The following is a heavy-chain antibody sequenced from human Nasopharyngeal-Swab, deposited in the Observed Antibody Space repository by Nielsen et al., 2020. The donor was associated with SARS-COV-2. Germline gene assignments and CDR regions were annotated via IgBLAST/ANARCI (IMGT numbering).Heavy chain of an antibody. CDR1: EFRFSMYG. CDR2: ISSWGNEI. J-gene: IGHJ4*02. D-gene: IGHD2-15*01. Sequence: GGSLRLSCVASEFRFSMYGMHWVRQIPGKGLEWVSYISSWGNEIHYADSVRGRFTISRDNSRNTLYLQMTSLRVEDTALYYCTRDSRDCDADVCYWGGADYWGQGTLVTVSS. V-gene: IGHV3-48*03. CDR3: TRDSRDCDADVCYWGGADY.